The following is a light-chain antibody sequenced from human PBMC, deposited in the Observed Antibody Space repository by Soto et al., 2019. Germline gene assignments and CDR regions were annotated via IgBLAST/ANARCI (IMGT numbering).Light chain of an antibody. Sequence: QSVLAQSPSASASLGASVKLTCTLSSGHSSYAIAWHQQQPEKGPRYLIKLNSDGSHTKGDGIPDRFSGSSSRAERYLTISSLQSEDEADYYCQTWGTGIRVFGGGTKLTVL. CDR2: LNSDGSH. CDR1: SGHSSYA. V-gene: IGLV4-69*02. J-gene: IGLJ3*02. CDR3: QTWGTGIRV.